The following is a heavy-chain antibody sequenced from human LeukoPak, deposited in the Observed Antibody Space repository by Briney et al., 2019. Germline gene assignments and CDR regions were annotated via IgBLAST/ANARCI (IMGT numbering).Heavy chain of an antibody. CDR3: ARHRTEHDSNMPFAFDL. Sequence: SDTLSLTCTVSGGSISNYYWSWLRQPPGRGLEWIGYIYYSGSINYNPSFKSRVIISVDMTKNHFSLRLTSVTAADEAAYYCARHRTEHDSNMPFAFDLWGQGKMVTVSS. J-gene: IGHJ3*01. CDR2: IYYSGSI. CDR1: GGSISNYY. D-gene: IGHD4-11*01. V-gene: IGHV4-59*08.